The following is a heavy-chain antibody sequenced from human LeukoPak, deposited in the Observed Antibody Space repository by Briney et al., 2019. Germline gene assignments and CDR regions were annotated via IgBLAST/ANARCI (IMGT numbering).Heavy chain of an antibody. V-gene: IGHV1-2*02. D-gene: IGHD2-15*01. Sequence: GASVKVSCKASGYTFTGYYMHWVRQAPGQGLEWMGWINPNSGGTNYAQKFQGRVTMTRDTSISTAYMELSRLRSDDTAVYYCARLHFDCSGGSCYSDYFDYWGQGTLVTVSS. J-gene: IGHJ4*02. CDR1: GYTFTGYY. CDR2: INPNSGGT. CDR3: ARLHFDCSGGSCYSDYFDY.